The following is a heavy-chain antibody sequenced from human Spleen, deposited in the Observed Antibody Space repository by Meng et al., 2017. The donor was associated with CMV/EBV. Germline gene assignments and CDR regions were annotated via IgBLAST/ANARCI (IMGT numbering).Heavy chain of an antibody. CDR1: EFTFNNYG. CDR2: ISSGGGTT. Sequence: GGSLRLSCTASEFTFNNYGMTWVRQAPGKGLEWVSTISSGGGTTYYADSVKGRFTISRDNSKNTLSLQMTSLRAEDTAVYYCAKDEGLGCDYWGQGTLVTVSS. V-gene: IGHV3-23*01. CDR3: AKDEGLGCDY. D-gene: IGHD6-6*01. J-gene: IGHJ4*02.